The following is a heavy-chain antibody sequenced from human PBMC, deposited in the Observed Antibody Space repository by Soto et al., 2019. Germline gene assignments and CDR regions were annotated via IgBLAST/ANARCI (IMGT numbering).Heavy chain of an antibody. CDR3: AKDRTTSASGYSGYFDY. CDR1: GFTFDDYT. J-gene: IGHJ4*02. CDR2: ISWDGGST. D-gene: IGHD5-12*01. Sequence: GGSLRLSCAASGFTFDDYTMHWVRQAPGKGLEWVSLISWDGGSTYYADSVKGRFTISRDNSKNSLYLQMNSLRTEDTALYYCAKDRTTSASGYSGYFDYWGQGTLVTVSS. V-gene: IGHV3-43*01.